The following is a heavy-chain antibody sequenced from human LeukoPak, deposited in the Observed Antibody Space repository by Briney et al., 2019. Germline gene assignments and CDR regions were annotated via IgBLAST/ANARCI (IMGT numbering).Heavy chain of an antibody. CDR2: ISAYNGNT. D-gene: IGHD3-22*01. V-gene: IGHV1-18*01. Sequence: ASVKVSCTASGYTFTSYGINWVRQAPGQGLEWMGWISAYNGNTNYAQKLQGRVTVTTDTSTSTAYMELRSLRSDDTAVYYCASSKNYYDSSGLDYWGQETLVTVSS. CDR3: ASSKNYYDSSGLDY. CDR1: GYTFTSYG. J-gene: IGHJ4*02.